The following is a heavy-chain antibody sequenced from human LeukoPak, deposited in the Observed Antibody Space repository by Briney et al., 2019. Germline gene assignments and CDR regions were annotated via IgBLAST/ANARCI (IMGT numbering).Heavy chain of an antibody. D-gene: IGHD6-13*01. Sequence: PGGSLRLSCAASGFTFSSYAMHWVRQAPGKGLEWVAVISYDGSNKYYADSVKGRFTISRDNSKNTLYLQMNSLRAEGTAVYYCAREPPGGGIAAAGPQDYWGQGTLVTVSS. CDR1: GFTFSSYA. CDR2: ISYDGSNK. V-gene: IGHV3-30-3*01. J-gene: IGHJ4*02. CDR3: AREPPGGGIAAAGPQDY.